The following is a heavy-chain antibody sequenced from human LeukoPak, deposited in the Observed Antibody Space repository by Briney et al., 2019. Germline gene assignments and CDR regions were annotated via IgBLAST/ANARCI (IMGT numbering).Heavy chain of an antibody. J-gene: IGHJ1*01. CDR3: ARHPRYSSGWFGDFQH. D-gene: IGHD6-19*01. CDR1: GGSFSGYY. V-gene: IGHV4-34*01. Sequence: SETLSLTCAVYGGSFSGYYWSWIRQPPGKGLEWIGSIYYSGSTYYNPSLKSRVTISVDTSKNQFSLKLSSVTAADTAVYYCARHPRYSSGWFGDFQHWGQGTLVTVSS. CDR2: IYYSGST.